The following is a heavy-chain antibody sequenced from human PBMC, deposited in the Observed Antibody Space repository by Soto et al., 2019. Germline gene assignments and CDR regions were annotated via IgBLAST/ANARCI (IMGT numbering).Heavy chain of an antibody. J-gene: IGHJ4*02. Sequence: QVQLLESGPTLVKPSEILFLTCSVSGDSLNNNWLTWIRQAPGTAPELVGYIYYKGDTRYNPSLESRVTISLDTPKNQISLELRSLSGADTAVYFCARGSLVYDSWGQGILVTVSS. CDR1: GDSLNNNW. CDR3: ARGSLVYDS. D-gene: IGHD3-16*01. CDR2: IYYKGDT. V-gene: IGHV4-59*01.